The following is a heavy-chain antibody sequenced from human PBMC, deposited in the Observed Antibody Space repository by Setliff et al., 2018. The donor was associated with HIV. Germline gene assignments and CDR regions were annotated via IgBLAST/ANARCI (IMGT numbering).Heavy chain of an antibody. D-gene: IGHD6-19*01. Sequence: SETLSLTCTVSGGSISRGSYSWGWIRQPPGKGLEWIGSISYTGITNYNPSLKSRVTISVDTSQNQFSLKLTSVTAADTAVYYCARLRQWLAFFDSWGQETLVTVS. CDR1: GGSISRGSYS. J-gene: IGHJ4*02. V-gene: IGHV4-39*01. CDR3: ARLRQWLAFFDS. CDR2: ISYTGIT.